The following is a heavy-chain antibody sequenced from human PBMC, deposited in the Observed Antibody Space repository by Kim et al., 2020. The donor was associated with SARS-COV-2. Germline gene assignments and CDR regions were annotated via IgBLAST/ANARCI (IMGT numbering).Heavy chain of an antibody. CDR3: ARVPSRDSSGYSNWFDP. J-gene: IGHJ5*02. CDR1: GFTFSSYW. V-gene: IGHV3-74*01. D-gene: IGHD3-22*01. Sequence: GGSLRLSCAASGFTFSSYWMHWVRQAPGKGLVWVSRINSDGSSTSYADSVKGRFTISRDNAKNTLYLQMNSLRAEDTAVYYCARVPSRDSSGYSNWFDPWGQGTLVTVSS. CDR2: INSDGSST.